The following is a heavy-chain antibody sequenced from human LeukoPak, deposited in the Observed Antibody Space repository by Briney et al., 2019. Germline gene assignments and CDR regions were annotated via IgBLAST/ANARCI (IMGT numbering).Heavy chain of an antibody. D-gene: IGHD6-19*01. CDR1: GYSFTSYD. J-gene: IGHJ6*04. Sequence: ASVKVSCKASGYSFTSYDINWVRQATGQGLEWMGWMNSNSGHTGYAKKFQGRVTMTRNTSISTAYMELSSLRSEDTAVYYCARETGSAWAGDVWGKGTTVTISS. CDR3: ARETGSAWAGDV. V-gene: IGHV1-8*01. CDR2: MNSNSGHT.